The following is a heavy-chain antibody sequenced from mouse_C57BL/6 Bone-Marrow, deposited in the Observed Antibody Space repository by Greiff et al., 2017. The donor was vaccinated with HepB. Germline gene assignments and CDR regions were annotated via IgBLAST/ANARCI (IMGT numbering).Heavy chain of an antibody. Sequence: EVQGVESGEGLVKPGGSLKLSCAASGFTFSSYAMSWVRQTPEKRLEWVAYISSGGDYIYYADTVKGRFTISRDNARNTLYLQMSSLKSEDTDMYYCARGDGYPWYFDVWGTGTTVTVSS. CDR3: ARGDGYPWYFDV. D-gene: IGHD2-3*01. CDR2: ISSGGDYI. V-gene: IGHV5S21*01. J-gene: IGHJ1*03. CDR1: GFTFSSYA.